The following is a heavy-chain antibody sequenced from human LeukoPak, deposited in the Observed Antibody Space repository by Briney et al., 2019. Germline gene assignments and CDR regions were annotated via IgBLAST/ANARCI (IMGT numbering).Heavy chain of an antibody. CDR3: ARRKEAAAGTRGSDY. D-gene: IGHD6-13*01. Sequence: ASVKVSCKASGGTFSSYAISWVRQAPGQGLEWMGRIIPILGIANYAQKFQGRVTITADKSTSTAYMELSSLRSEDTAVYYCARRKEAAAGTRGSDYWGQGTLVTVSS. CDR1: GGTFSSYA. J-gene: IGHJ4*02. V-gene: IGHV1-69*04. CDR2: IIPILGIA.